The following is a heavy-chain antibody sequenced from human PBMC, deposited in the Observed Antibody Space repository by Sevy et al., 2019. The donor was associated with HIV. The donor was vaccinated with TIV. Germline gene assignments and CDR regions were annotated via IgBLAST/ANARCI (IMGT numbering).Heavy chain of an antibody. Sequence: SETLSLTCAVYGGSFSGYYWSWIRQPPGKGLEWIGEINHSGSTNYNPSLKSRVTISVDTSKNQFSLKLSSVTAADTAVYYCARGLIDIVVVVAAKGHDAFDIWGQGTMVTVSS. D-gene: IGHD2-15*01. CDR1: GGSFSGYY. CDR3: ARGLIDIVVVVAAKGHDAFDI. V-gene: IGHV4-34*01. CDR2: INHSGST. J-gene: IGHJ3*02.